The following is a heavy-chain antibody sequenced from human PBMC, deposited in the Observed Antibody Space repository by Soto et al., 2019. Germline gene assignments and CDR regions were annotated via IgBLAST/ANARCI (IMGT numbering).Heavy chain of an antibody. V-gene: IGHV4-59*01. J-gene: IGHJ4*01. Sequence: QVQLQESGPGLVKPSETLSLTCTVSGGSISSYYWSWIRQPPGKGLEWIGYIYYSGSTNYNPSLKIRVTISVDTSKNQFSLKLSSVTAADTAVYYCARRYGTTFDYWGHGTLVTVSS. CDR2: IYYSGST. D-gene: IGHD1-7*01. CDR3: ARRYGTTFDY. CDR1: GGSISSYY.